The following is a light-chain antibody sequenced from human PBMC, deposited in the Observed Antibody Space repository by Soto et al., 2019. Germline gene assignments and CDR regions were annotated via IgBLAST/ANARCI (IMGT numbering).Light chain of an antibody. J-gene: IGLJ3*02. V-gene: IGLV1-47*02. CDR3: AAWDDSLSGQV. Sequence: QPVLTQPPSASATPGQMVTISCSGSSSNIGSNYVDWYQQIPGTAPKLLIFNNNQRPSGVPDRFSGSKSGTSASLAISGLRSGDEADYHCAAWDDSLSGQVFGGGTKLTVL. CDR2: NNN. CDR1: SSNIGSNY.